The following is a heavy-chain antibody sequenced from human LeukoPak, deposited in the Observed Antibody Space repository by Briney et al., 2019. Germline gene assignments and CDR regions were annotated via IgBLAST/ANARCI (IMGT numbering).Heavy chain of an antibody. CDR2: SSVYNGNT. CDR3: ARDPIGVTVWSGYPPFDY. CDR1: GYTFTSYG. Sequence: AAVTVSCKATGYTFTSYGSSWVRQPPGQGLEWMGWSSVYNGNTNSAQKLQGRVTMTTDTFTSTGYMGLRTLRSADTAVYYCARDPIGVTVWSGYPPFDYWGQGTLVTVSS. V-gene: IGHV1-18*01. J-gene: IGHJ4*02. D-gene: IGHD3-3*01.